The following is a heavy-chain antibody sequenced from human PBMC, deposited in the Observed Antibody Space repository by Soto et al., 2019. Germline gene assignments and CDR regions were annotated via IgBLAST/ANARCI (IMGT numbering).Heavy chain of an antibody. J-gene: IGHJ6*02. CDR3: AGDSRGGYYYYGMDV. V-gene: IGHV1-2*04. CDR2: VNPNSGDT. CDR1: GYTLIDYY. Sequence: ASVKVSCKASGYTLIDYYIHWVRQAPGQGLEWMGWVNPNSGDTNYAQKFQGWVTMTRDTSITTAYMELSRLTSDDTAVYFCAGDSRGGYYYYGMDVWGQGTTVTVSS. D-gene: IGHD3-3*01.